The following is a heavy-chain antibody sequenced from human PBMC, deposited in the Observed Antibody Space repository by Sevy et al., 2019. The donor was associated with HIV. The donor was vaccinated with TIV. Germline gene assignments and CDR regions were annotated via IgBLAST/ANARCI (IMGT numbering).Heavy chain of an antibody. V-gene: IGHV3-7*01. CDR2: IKQDGSEK. D-gene: IGHD3-3*01. Sequence: GASLRLSCAASGFTFSSYWMSWVRQAPGKGLEWVANIKQDGSEKYYVHSVKGRFTISRDNAKNSLYLQMNSLRAEDTAVYYCASNTDYDFWSGYPSSGAFDIWGQGTMVTVSS. CDR3: ASNTDYDFWSGYPSSGAFDI. CDR1: GFTFSSYW. J-gene: IGHJ3*02.